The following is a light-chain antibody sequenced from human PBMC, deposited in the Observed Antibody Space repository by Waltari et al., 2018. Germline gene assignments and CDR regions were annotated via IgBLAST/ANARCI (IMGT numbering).Light chain of an antibody. Sequence: EILFTQSPAPLSLSPGERVTLSCRASQSVGSYLAWYQQKTGHAPRPLIYYASNSATGVPARFSSSGSATEFTPTTSSRKPEDFAVYYCHQRNNWPATFGQGTRLEIK. CDR1: QSVGSY. CDR3: HQRNNWPAT. J-gene: IGKJ5*01. CDR2: YAS. V-gene: IGKV3-11*01.